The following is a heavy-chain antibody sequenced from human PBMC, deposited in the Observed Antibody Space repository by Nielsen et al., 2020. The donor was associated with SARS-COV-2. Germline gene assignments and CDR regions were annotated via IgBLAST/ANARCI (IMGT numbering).Heavy chain of an antibody. J-gene: IGHJ6*03. CDR1: GYTFSSYG. D-gene: IGHD3-10*01. CDR3: ARVMYYSGAGSHDYYYYYYMDV. CDR2: INAYNGNT. V-gene: IGHV1-18*01. Sequence: ASVKASCKASGYTFSSYGITWVRQAPGQGLEWMGWINAYNGNTNYAQKFQGRVTMTTDTSTSTAYMELRSLRSDDTAVYYCARVMYYSGAGSHDYYYYYYMDVWGKGTTVTVSS.